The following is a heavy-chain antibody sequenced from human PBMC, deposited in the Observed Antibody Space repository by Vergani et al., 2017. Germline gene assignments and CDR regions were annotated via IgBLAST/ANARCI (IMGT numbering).Heavy chain of an antibody. CDR2: IIPILGIA. Sequence: QVQLVQSGAEVKKPGSSVKVSCKASGGTFSSYTISWVRQAPGQGLEWMGRIIPILGIANYAQKFKGRVTITADKSTSTAYMELRSLRSEDTAVYYCARVPWYCISTSPCTDYYYYGMDVWGQGTTVTVSS. V-gene: IGHV1-69*02. J-gene: IGHJ6*02. D-gene: IGHD2-2*01. CDR3: ARVPWYCISTSPCTDYYYYGMDV. CDR1: GGTFSSYT.